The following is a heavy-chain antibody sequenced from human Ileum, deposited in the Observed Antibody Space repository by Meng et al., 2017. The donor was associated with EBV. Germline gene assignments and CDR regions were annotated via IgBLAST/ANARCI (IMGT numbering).Heavy chain of an antibody. CDR3: VRDRSAIIWAGERNAFDV. J-gene: IGHJ3*01. D-gene: IGHD3-10*01. Sequence: QEMLGEAVGACGPPGLSLSLSCTAYAFNFSNHAMDWVRQAPGKGLEWVAVASYDGSQKYYQDSVKGRFSIARDNSRNTLELEMNSLTFKDTAVYYCVRDRSAIIWAGERNAFDVWGEGTMVTVSS. CDR2: ASYDGSQK. CDR1: AFNFSNHA. V-gene: IGHV3-30*03.